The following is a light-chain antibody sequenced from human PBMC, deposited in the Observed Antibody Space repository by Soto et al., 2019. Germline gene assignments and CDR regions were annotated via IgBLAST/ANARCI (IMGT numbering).Light chain of an antibody. CDR1: SSDVGGYNY. V-gene: IGLV2-14*03. CDR2: DVS. CDR3: SSYTSSSTLYV. J-gene: IGLJ1*01. Sequence: QSVLTQPASVSGSPVQSITISCTGTSSDVGGYNYVSWYQHHPGKAPKLMIYDVSNRPSGVSNRFSGSKSGNTASLTISWLQAEDEAGYYCSSYTSSSTLYVFGTGTKVTVL.